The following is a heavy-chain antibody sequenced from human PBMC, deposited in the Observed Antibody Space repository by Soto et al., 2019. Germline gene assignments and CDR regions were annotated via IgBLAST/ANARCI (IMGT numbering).Heavy chain of an antibody. J-gene: IGHJ4*02. V-gene: IGHV5-10-1*01. CDR1: GYSLTSYW. CDR2: LDPSGSHT. Sequence: GESLKISCKGSGYSLTSYWISWVRQMPGKGLEWMGKLDPSGSHTNYSPTFQGHVTFSADESTSTAYLQWSSLKASDTAIYYCARLHLDSSGWYLPGNYWGLGTLVTVSS. CDR3: ARLHLDSSGWYLPGNY. D-gene: IGHD6-19*01.